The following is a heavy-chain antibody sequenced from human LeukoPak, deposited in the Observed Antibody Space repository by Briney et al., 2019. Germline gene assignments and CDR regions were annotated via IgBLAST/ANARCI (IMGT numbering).Heavy chain of an antibody. J-gene: IGHJ5*02. CDR3: ARVTWLGELGNWFDP. CDR2: IYHNGDT. CDR1: GGSMITNDW. Sequence: SETLSLTCAVSGGSMITNDWWSWVRQPPGKGLEWLGEIYHNGDTKYNPSFESRVTMSVDKSKTQFSLKLTSVTAADAAMYYCARVTWLGELGNWFDPWGQGTLVSVSS. V-gene: IGHV4-4*02. D-gene: IGHD3-10*01.